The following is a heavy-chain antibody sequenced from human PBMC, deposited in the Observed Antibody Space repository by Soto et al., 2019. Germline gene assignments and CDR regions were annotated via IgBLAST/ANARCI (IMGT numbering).Heavy chain of an antibody. J-gene: IGHJ4*02. V-gene: IGHV3-23*01. CDR1: GVTFSNYA. CDR3: VKGYGSTLGATFLDY. Sequence: GGSLRLSCAVSGVTFSNYAMNWVRQAPGEGLEWVSTIGGGAGSTNYADSVKGRFTVSRDNSQDTLYLQMNSLRVDDTAVYYCVKGYGSTLGATFLDYWGQGTPVTVSS. D-gene: IGHD1-26*01. CDR2: IGGGAGST.